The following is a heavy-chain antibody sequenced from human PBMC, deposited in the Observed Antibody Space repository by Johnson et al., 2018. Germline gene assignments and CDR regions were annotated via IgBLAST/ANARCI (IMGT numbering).Heavy chain of an antibody. V-gene: IGHV3-30*18. CDR1: KFTFNTYA. Sequence: QVQLQESGGGVVQPGRSLRLSCAAFKFTFNTYAMHWVRQAPGKGLEWVAGISYDGSEQHYADSMKGRFTISRDNFKNTLSLQMNSLRPEDTAVYYCAKDGGLYDIVSGSYVAAYYFDYWGQGTLVTVSS. CDR3: AKDGGLYDIVSGSYVAAYYFDY. J-gene: IGHJ4*02. D-gene: IGHD3-9*01. CDR2: ISYDGSEQ.